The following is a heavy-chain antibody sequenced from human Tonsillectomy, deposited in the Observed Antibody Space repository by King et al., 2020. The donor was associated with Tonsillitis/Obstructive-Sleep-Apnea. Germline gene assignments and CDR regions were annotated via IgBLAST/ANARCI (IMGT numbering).Heavy chain of an antibody. CDR1: GFTFSNAW. CDR2: IKSKTDVGTT. J-gene: IGHJ4*02. D-gene: IGHD6-13*01. Sequence: VQLVESGGGLVRPGGSLRLSCAASGFTFSNAWLSWVRQAPGKGLEWVGRIKSKTDVGTTDYAAPVKGRLTIARDDAKNTLYLQMNSLKTEDTAVYYCSARSSRVANYWGQGTLVTVSP. V-gene: IGHV3-15*01. CDR3: SARSSRVANY.